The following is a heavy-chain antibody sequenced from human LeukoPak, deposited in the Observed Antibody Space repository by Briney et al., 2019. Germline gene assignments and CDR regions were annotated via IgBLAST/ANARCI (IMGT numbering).Heavy chain of an antibody. V-gene: IGHV3-23*01. Sequence: PGGSLRLSCAASGFTFSSYSMNWVRQAPGKVLEWVSVIDGGGGDTNFADSVKGRFTISRDNSKNTLYLQMNSLRAEDTAVYYCAKTNGYDKFDYWGQGTLVTVSS. D-gene: IGHD5-12*01. J-gene: IGHJ4*02. CDR2: IDGGGGDT. CDR1: GFTFSSYS. CDR3: AKTNGYDKFDY.